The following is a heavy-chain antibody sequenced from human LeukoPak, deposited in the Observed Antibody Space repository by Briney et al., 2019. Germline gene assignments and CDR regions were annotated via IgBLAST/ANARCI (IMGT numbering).Heavy chain of an antibody. CDR1: GFTFSSYA. Sequence: PRGSLRLSCAASGFTFSSYAMHWVRQAPGKGLEWVAVISYDGSNKYYADSVKGRFTISRDNSKNTLYLQMNSLRAEDTAVYYCAKEYTGTFSPFPSYFDNWGQGTLVTASS. J-gene: IGHJ4*02. V-gene: IGHV3-30*04. D-gene: IGHD1-26*01. CDR3: AKEYTGTFSPFPSYFDN. CDR2: ISYDGSNK.